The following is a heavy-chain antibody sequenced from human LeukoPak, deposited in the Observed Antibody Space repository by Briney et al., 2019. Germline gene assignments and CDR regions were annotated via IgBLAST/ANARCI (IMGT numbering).Heavy chain of an antibody. J-gene: IGHJ5*02. CDR3: ARDPSYALA. D-gene: IGHD1-26*01. V-gene: IGHV3-66*02. Sequence: SGGSLILSCAASGFTVSSNYMSWVRQAPGKGLERVSVIYSGGNTYYADSVKGRFTISRDNSRNTLYLQMNSLRAEDTAVYYCARDPSYALAWGQGTLVTVSS. CDR2: IYSGGNT. CDR1: GFTVSSNY.